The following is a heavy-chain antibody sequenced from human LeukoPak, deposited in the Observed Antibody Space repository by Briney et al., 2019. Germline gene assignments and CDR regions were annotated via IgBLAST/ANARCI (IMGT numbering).Heavy chain of an antibody. V-gene: IGHV3-11*01. CDR1: GFTFSDYY. J-gene: IGHJ6*03. Sequence: GGSLRLSCAASGFTFSDYYMSWIRQAPGKGLEWVSYISSSGSTIYYADSVKGRFTISRDNAKNSLYLQMNSLRAEDTAVYYCARRYPRSNYYYYYYMDVWGKGTTVTVSS. CDR3: ARRYPRSNYYYYYYMDV. D-gene: IGHD1-14*01. CDR2: ISSSGSTI.